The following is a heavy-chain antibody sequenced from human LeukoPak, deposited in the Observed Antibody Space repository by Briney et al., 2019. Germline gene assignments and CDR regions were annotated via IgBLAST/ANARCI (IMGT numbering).Heavy chain of an antibody. CDR3: TTEVADY. CDR1: GFAFRKAL. Sequence: GATLIHSFRSAGFAFRKALISWGRQAPGKGLEWVGRIKSKTDGGTTDYAAPVKGRFTISRDDSKNTLYLQMNSLKTEDTAVYYCTTEVADYWGQGTLVTVSS. CDR2: IKSKTDGGTT. J-gene: IGHJ4*02. V-gene: IGHV3-15*01.